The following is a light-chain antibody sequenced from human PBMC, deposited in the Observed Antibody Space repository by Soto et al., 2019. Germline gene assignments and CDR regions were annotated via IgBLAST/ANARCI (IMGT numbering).Light chain of an antibody. V-gene: IGKV3-20*01. J-gene: IGKJ2*01. Sequence: EIVLTQSPGTLSLSPGERATLSCRASQSVSSSYLAWYQQKPGQAPRLLIYGASSRATGIPDRFSGSGSGTDFTRTISRLEPEDFSVYYCQQYCSSPPWYTFGQGTKLEIK. CDR2: GAS. CDR3: QQYCSSPPWYT. CDR1: QSVSSSY.